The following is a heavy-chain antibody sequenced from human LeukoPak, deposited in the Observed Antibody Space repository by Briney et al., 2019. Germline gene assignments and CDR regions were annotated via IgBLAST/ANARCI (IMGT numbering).Heavy chain of an antibody. J-gene: IGHJ6*02. CDR1: SGSIRDKYY. CDR3: ARHWGHNYYYGLGV. Sequence: SETLSLTCSVSSGSIRDKYYWGWIRQPPGKGLEWIASPYCGSHTYYTPSLESRVTISLDASRNQFSLQLRSVTAADTAVYYCARHWGHNYYYGLGVWGQGTSVIVAS. V-gene: IGHV4-39*01. CDR2: PYCGSHT. D-gene: IGHD3-16*01.